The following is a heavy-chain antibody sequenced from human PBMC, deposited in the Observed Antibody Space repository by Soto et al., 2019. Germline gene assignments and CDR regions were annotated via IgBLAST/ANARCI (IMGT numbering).Heavy chain of an antibody. CDR3: ASRGCEQWLVEGGYNWFDP. Sequence: PGGSLRLSCAASGFTFSSYAMSWVRQAPGKGLEWVSAISGSGGSTYYADSVKGRFTISRDNSKNTLYLQMNSLRAEDTAVYYCASRGCEQWLVEGGYNWFDPWGQGTLVTVSS. J-gene: IGHJ5*02. CDR2: ISGSGGST. CDR1: GFTFSSYA. V-gene: IGHV3-23*01. D-gene: IGHD6-19*01.